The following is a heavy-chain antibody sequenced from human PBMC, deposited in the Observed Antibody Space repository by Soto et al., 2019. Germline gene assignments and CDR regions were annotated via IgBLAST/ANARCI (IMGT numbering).Heavy chain of an antibody. V-gene: IGHV3-15*01. D-gene: IGHD3-22*01. CDR1: GIPFSNSW. Sequence: EVQLVESGGGLVKPGGSLRLSCAASGIPFSNSWMSWVRQAPGKGLEWVGRIKSRTDGGTTDYAAPVKGRITISREDSNNTLYLQTKSLKTGERAMYDCTTESTTFYYDSCVLAVNAFDVWGQGTMVTVSS. CDR3: TTESTTFYYDSCVLAVNAFDV. CDR2: IKSRTDGGTT. J-gene: IGHJ3*01.